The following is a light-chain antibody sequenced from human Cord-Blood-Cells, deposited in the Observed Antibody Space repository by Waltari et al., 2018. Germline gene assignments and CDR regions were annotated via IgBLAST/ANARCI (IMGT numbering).Light chain of an antibody. CDR2: DVS. CDR1: SSDVGGYNY. J-gene: IGLJ2*01. CDR3: SSYTSSSTYVV. V-gene: IGLV2-14*01. Sequence: QSALTQPASVSGSPGQSITISCTGTSSDVGGYNYVSWYQQPPGKAPKLMIYDVSERPSGVSNRFSGSKSGNTASLTISGLQAEDEADYYCSSYTSSSTYVVFGGGTKLTVL.